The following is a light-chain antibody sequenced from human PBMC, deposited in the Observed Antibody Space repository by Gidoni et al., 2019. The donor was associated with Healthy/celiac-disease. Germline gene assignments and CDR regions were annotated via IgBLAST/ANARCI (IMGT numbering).Light chain of an antibody. V-gene: IGKV1-39*01. CDR2: AAS. Sequence: DLQMTQSPSSLSASVGDRVTITCRASQSISSYLNWYQQKPGKAPKLLIYAASSLQSGVPSRFSGSGSGTDFTLTISSLQPEDFATYYCQQSNSTPPYTFGQGTKLEIK. CDR1: QSISSY. J-gene: IGKJ2*01. CDR3: QQSNSTPPYT.